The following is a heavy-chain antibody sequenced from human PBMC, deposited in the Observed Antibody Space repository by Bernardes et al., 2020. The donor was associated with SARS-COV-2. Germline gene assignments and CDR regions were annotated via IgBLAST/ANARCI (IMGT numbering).Heavy chain of an antibody. CDR3: AADQGYGDYVVGWFDP. CDR1: GFTFTSSA. V-gene: IGHV1-58*02. CDR2: IVVGSGNT. Sequence: SVKVSCKASGFTFTSSAMQWVRQARGQRLEWIGWIVVGSGNTNYAQKFQERVTITRDMSTSTAYMELSSLRSEDTAVYYCAADQGYGDYVVGWFDPWGQGTLVTVSS. J-gene: IGHJ5*02. D-gene: IGHD4-17*01.